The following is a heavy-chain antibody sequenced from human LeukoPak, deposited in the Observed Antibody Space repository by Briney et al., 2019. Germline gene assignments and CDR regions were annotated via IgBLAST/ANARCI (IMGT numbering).Heavy chain of an antibody. CDR3: ARETPAGCGQTVDLDY. D-gene: IGHD3-9*01. Sequence: GGSLRLSCAASGFTFDDYGMSWIRQAPGKGLEWISGTNWNGGSTGYVDSVKGRFTISRDNAKKSLYLQMNSLRVEDTAVYYCARETPAGCGQTVDLDYWGQGTLVTVSS. V-gene: IGHV3-20*04. CDR1: GFTFDDYG. CDR2: TNWNGGST. J-gene: IGHJ4*02.